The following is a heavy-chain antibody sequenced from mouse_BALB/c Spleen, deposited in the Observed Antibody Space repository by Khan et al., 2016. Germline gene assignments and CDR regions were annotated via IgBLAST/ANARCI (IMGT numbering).Heavy chain of an antibody. CDR1: GYSFTGYY. V-gene: IGHV1-26*01. CDR2: VNPNNGGT. Sequence: VQLKQSGPDLVEPGASVKISCKASGYSFTGYYMHWVKQSHGKSLEWIGRVNPNNGGTSYNQKFKGKAILTVDKSSSTAYMELRSLTSEDSAVYYCARERALLHFAYWGQGTLVTVSA. CDR3: ARERALLHFAY. D-gene: IGHD1-2*01. J-gene: IGHJ3*01.